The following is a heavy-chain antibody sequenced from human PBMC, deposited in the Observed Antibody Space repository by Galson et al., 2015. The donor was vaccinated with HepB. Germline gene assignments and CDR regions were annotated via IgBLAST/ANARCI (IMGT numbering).Heavy chain of an antibody. CDR2: INEDGSRT. D-gene: IGHD5-24*01. CDR3: AKDHGGPDDY. V-gene: IGHV3-74*01. Sequence: SLRLSCAGSGVTFSRYWMHWVRQVPGKGLVWVSRINEDGSRTDYADSVRGRFTISRDNAKNMVHLQMNSLRAEDTAVYHCAKDHGGPDDYWGQGTLVTVST. J-gene: IGHJ4*02. CDR1: GVTFSRYW.